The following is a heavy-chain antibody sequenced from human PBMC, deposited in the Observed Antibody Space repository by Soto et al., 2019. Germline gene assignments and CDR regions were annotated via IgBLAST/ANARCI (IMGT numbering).Heavy chain of an antibody. CDR1: GGSISSGGYS. Sequence: SETLSLTCAVSGGSISSGGYSWSCIRQPPGKGLEWIGCIYYSGSTYYNPSLKSRVTISVDTSKNQFSLKLSSVTAADTAVYYCARHLQYYDYIWGISLWGQGTLVTVSS. CDR3: ARHLQYYDYIWGISL. J-gene: IGHJ4*02. CDR2: IYYSGST. V-gene: IGHV4-30-2*03. D-gene: IGHD3-16*01.